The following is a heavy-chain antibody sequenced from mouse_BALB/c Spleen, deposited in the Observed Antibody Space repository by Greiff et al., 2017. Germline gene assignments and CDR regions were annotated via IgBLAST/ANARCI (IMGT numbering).Heavy chain of an antibody. Sequence: VQLQQSGAELARPGASVKMSCKASGYTFTSYTMHWVKQRPGQGLEWIGYINPSSGYTNYNQKFKDKATLTADKSSSTAYMQLSSLTSEDSAVYDGARVDYNGTYAMDYWGQGTSVTVSA. CDR3: ARVDYNGTYAMDY. CDR1: GYTFTSYT. V-gene: IGHV1-4*01. D-gene: IGHD1-1*01. CDR2: INPSSGYT. J-gene: IGHJ4*01.